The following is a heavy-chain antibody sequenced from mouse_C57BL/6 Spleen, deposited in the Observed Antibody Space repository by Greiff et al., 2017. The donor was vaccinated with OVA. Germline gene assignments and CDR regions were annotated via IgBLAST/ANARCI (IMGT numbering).Heavy chain of an antibody. V-gene: IGHV2-2*01. CDR3: ARKGDGYYILWYFDV. Sequence: QVQLKESGPGLVQPSQSLSITCTVSGFSLTSYGVHWVRQSPGKGLEWLGVIWSGGSTDYNAAFISRLSISKDNSKSQVFFKMNSLQADDTAIYYCARKGDGYYILWYFDVWGTGTTVTVSS. J-gene: IGHJ1*03. D-gene: IGHD2-3*01. CDR2: IWSGGST. CDR1: GFSLTSYG.